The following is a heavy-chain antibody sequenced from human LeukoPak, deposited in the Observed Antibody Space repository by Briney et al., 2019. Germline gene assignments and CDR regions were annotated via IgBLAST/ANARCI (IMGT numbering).Heavy chain of an antibody. CDR3: ARAHSGYDVKYFAY. CDR1: GGFSNYA. J-gene: IGHJ4*02. Sequence: SVKVSCKASGGFSNYAINWVRQAPGQELEWMGRIIPILNTAHSAEKFQGRVTITADKFTNTAYMELSSLRSEDTAIYYCARAHSGYDVKYFAYWGQGTLVTVSS. V-gene: IGHV1-69*04. D-gene: IGHD5-12*01. CDR2: IIPILNTA.